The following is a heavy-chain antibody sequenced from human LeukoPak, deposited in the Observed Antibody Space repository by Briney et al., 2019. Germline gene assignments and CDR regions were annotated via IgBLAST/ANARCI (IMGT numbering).Heavy chain of an antibody. J-gene: IGHJ4*02. CDR2: MNINSGNT. D-gene: IGHD3-9*01. CDR1: GYTFTSYD. Sequence: ASVKVSCKASGYTFTSYDFNWVRQPHGQGLEWVGGMNINSGNTGYAHKFQGRVTITRNPSISTAYMELSSLRSEDPAVYYCARVGGYDILTGYYIPAHYWGQGTLVSVSS. CDR3: ARVGGYDILTGYYIPAHY. V-gene: IGHV1-8*01.